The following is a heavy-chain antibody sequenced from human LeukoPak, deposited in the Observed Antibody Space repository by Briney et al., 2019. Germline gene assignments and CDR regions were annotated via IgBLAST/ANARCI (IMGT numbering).Heavy chain of an antibody. CDR2: IYHSGST. CDR3: ARSGIAAAGVLDY. J-gene: IGHJ4*02. D-gene: IGHD6-13*01. Sequence: SETLSLTCTVSGGSISSSNWWSWVRQPPGKGLEWIGEIYHSGSTNYNPSLKSRVTISVDKSKNQFSLKLSSVTAADTAVYYCARSGIAAAGVLDYWGQGTLVTVSS. CDR1: GGSISSSNW. V-gene: IGHV4-4*02.